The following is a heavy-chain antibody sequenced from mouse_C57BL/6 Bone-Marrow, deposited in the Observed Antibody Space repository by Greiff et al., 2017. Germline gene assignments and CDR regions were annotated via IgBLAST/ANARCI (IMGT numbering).Heavy chain of an antibody. CDR1: GYTFTSYW. Sequence: VQLQQPGAELVKPGASVKLSCKASGYTFTSYWMQWVKQRPGQGLEWIGEIDPSDSYPNYNQKFQGKATLTVDTSSSTAYMQLSSLTSEDSAVYYGARFAYWGQGTLVTVSA. J-gene: IGHJ3*01. V-gene: IGHV1-50*01. CDR2: IDPSDSYP. CDR3: ARFAY.